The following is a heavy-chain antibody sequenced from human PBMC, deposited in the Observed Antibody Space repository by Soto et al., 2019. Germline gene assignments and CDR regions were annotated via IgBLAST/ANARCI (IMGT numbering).Heavy chain of an antibody. V-gene: IGHV1-69*13. CDR3: ARSETVTTFSYYGMDV. D-gene: IGHD4-17*01. CDR1: GGTFSSHA. CDR2: IIPIFGTA. Sequence: ASWKVSCKASGGTFSSHAISRVRQAPGQGLEWMGGIIPIFGTANYAQKFQGRVTITADESTSTAYMELSSLRSEDTAVYYCARSETVTTFSYYGMDVWGQGTTVTVSS. J-gene: IGHJ6*02.